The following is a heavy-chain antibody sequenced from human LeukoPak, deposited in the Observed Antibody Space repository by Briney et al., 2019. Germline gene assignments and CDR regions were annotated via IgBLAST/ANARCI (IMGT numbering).Heavy chain of an antibody. CDR2: IYYSGST. CDR3: ARDGGSIAARGAFDI. J-gene: IGHJ3*02. V-gene: IGHV4-59*12. Sequence: SSETLSLTCTVSGGSISSYYWSWIRQPPGKGLEWIGYIYYSGSTNYNPSLKSRVTISVDTSKNQFSLKLSSVTAADTAVYYCARDGGSIAARGAFDIWGQGTMVTVSS. D-gene: IGHD6-6*01. CDR1: GGSISSYY.